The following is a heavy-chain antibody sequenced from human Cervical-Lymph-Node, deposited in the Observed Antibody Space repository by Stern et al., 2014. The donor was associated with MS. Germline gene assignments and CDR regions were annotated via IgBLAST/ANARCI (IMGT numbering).Heavy chain of an antibody. D-gene: IGHD5-18*01. CDR2: IYSSGST. Sequence: QLVQSGPGLVKPSQTLSLTCIVSGGSISSGSFYWNWIRQPAGKGLEWIGRIYSSGSTNYNPYLKSRVTISGDTSKNQFSLKMISMTAADTAVYYCARETGGYTYGDTDFFDYWGQGALVTVSS. CDR1: GGSISSGSFY. V-gene: IGHV4-61*02. J-gene: IGHJ4*02. CDR3: ARETGGYTYGDTDFFDY.